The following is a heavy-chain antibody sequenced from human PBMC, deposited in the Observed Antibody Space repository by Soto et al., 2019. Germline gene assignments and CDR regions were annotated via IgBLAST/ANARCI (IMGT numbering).Heavy chain of an antibody. CDR1: GGSISSYY. J-gene: IGHJ5*02. CDR2: IYNSGDT. V-gene: IGHV4-4*07. CDR3: ARVLIEGFDP. D-gene: IGHD2-21*01. Sequence: PSETLSLTCTVSGGSISSYYWTWVRQPAGKGLEWIGRIYNSGDTNYNPSLKSRVTMSVDASKNQFSLKLSSVTAADMAVYYCARVLIEGFDPWGQGTLVTVSS.